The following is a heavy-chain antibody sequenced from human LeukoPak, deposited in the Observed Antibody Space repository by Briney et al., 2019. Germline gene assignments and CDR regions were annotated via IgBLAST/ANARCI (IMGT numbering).Heavy chain of an antibody. CDR2: LHHSGTT. CDR3: ARHGGIVRGFYDAFDI. D-gene: IGHD3-10*01. J-gene: IGHJ3*02. V-gene: IGHV4-59*08. Sequence: SETLSLTCTVSGGSISSYDWSWIRQSPGKGLEWIAYLHHSGTTNHNPSLKSRVTISVDTSKKHFSLKLSSVTAADTAVYYCARHGGIVRGFYDAFDIWGQGTMVTVSS. CDR1: GGSISSYD.